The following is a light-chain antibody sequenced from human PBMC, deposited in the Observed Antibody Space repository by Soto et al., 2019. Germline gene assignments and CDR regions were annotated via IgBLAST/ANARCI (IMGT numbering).Light chain of an antibody. Sequence: EIVMMQSPATLSVSPGERVTLSCRASQSVSSNLAWYQQKSGQAPRLLIYGASTRATGIPARFSGSGSGTEFNLTISSLQSEDFAIYYCQQYNNWPPVTFGQGTRLEIK. CDR2: GAS. V-gene: IGKV3-15*01. J-gene: IGKJ5*01. CDR3: QQYNNWPPVT. CDR1: QSVSSN.